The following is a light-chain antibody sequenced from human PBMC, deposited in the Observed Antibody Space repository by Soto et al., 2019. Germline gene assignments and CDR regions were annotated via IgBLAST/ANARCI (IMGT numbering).Light chain of an antibody. CDR3: SSYTTSNTRQIV. J-gene: IGLJ1*01. CDR1: SSDVGGYNY. V-gene: IGLV2-14*03. Sequence: QSVLTQPASVSGSPGQSITISCTGTSSDVGGYNYVSWYQHHPVKAPKLMIFDVSNRPSGVSNRSSGSKSGNTASLTISGLQPEDEADYYCSSYTTSNTRQIVFGTGTKVTVL. CDR2: DVS.